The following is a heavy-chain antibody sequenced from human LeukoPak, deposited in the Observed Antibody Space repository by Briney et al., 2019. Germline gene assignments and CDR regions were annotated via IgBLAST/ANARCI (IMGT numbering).Heavy chain of an antibody. CDR2: TYYRSKWYN. CDR3: ATGGSSWYGGYYYMDV. V-gene: IGHV6-1*01. CDR1: GDSVSSNSAA. Sequence: SQTLSLTCALSGDSVSSNSAAWDWIRQSPSRGLEWLGRTYYRSKWYNDYAVSVKSRITINPDTSKNQFSLQLNSVTPEDTAVYYCATGGSSWYGGYYYMDVWGKGTTVTVSS. D-gene: IGHD6-13*01. J-gene: IGHJ6*03.